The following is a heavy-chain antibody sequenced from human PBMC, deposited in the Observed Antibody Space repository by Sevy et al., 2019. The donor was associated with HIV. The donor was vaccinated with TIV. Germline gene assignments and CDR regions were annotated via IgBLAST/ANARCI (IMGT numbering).Heavy chain of an antibody. CDR1: GGSFSGYY. CDR3: ARAPPVVVVPGAPSWFDP. D-gene: IGHD2-2*01. V-gene: IGHV4-34*01. J-gene: IGHJ5*02. CDR2: INHSGST. Sequence: SESLSLTCAVYGGSFSGYYWNWIRQSPGKGLEWIWEINHSGSTHYNPSLKSRVTISVDTSKNQFSLRLNSVTAADTAVYYCARAPPVVVVPGAPSWFDPWGQGTLVTVSS.